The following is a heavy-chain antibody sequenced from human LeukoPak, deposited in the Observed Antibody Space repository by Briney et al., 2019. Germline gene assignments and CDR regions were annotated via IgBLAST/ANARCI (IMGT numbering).Heavy chain of an antibody. CDR1: GGSISSSSYY. V-gene: IGHV4-39*01. D-gene: IGHD6-6*01. J-gene: IGHJ4*02. Sequence: SETLSLTCTVSGGSISSSSYYWGWIRQPPGKGLEWIGSIYYSGSTYYNPSLKSRVTISVDTSKNQFSLKLSSVTAADTAVYYCARPPRGAEEYFDYGGQGTLVTVSS. CDR2: IYYSGST. CDR3: ARPPRGAEEYFDY.